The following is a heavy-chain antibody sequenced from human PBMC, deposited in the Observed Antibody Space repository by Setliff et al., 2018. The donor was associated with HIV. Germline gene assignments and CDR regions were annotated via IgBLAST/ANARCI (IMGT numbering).Heavy chain of an antibody. D-gene: IGHD4-17*01. Sequence: PSETLSLTCAFYGASFTDYYWNWIRQPPGKGLEWIGEIHHTGHINYNPSFKSRVTISRDPSTKQFSLKMTSMTAADTAVYYCAAFFVTPLMTQDFWGQGTLVTVSS. J-gene: IGHJ4*02. V-gene: IGHV4-34*01. CDR1: GASFTDYY. CDR3: AAFFVTPLMTQDF. CDR2: IHHTGHI.